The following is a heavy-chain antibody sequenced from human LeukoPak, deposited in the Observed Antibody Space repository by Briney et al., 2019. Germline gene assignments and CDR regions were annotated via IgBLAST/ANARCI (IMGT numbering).Heavy chain of an antibody. CDR3: ARDMGVAVFDQ. CDR2: INPSGGST. J-gene: IGHJ4*02. V-gene: IGHV1-46*01. CDR1: GYTFTSYY. Sequence: ASVKVSCKASGYTFTSYYMHWVRQAPGQGLEWMGIINPSGGSTSYAQKFQGRVTMTRDMSTSTVYMELSSLRSEDTAVYYCARDMGVAVFDQWGQGTLVTVSS. D-gene: IGHD3-3*01.